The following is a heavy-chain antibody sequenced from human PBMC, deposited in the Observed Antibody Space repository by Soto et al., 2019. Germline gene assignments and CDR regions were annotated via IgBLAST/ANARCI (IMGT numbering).Heavy chain of an antibody. CDR3: ARDLFDVGSGSYLFDP. D-gene: IGHD3-10*01. CDR1: GFTFSSYA. Sequence: GGPLRLSCAASGFTFSSYAMHWVRQAPGKGLEWVAVISYDGSNKYYADSVKGRFTISRDNAKNSLYLQMNSLRAEGTAVYYCARDLFDVGSGSYLFDPWGQGTLVTVSS. V-gene: IGHV3-30-3*01. CDR2: ISYDGSNK. J-gene: IGHJ5*02.